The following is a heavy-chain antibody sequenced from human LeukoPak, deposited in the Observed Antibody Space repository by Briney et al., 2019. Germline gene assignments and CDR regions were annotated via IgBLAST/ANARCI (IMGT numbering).Heavy chain of an antibody. J-gene: IGHJ3*02. CDR3: ARDYYDSSGQLHAGAHAFDI. CDR1: GFTFRTFG. D-gene: IGHD3-22*01. CDR2: IWYDGINK. V-gene: IGHV3-33*01. Sequence: GGFLRLSCAASGFTFRTFGTHWVRQAPGKGLEWVAIIWYDGINKYCADSVKGRFTISRDNSKNTLYLQMNSLRAEDTAVYYCARDYYDSSGQLHAGAHAFDIWGQGTLVTVSS.